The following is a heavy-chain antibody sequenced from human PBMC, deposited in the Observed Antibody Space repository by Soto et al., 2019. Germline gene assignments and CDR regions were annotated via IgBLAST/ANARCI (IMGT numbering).Heavy chain of an antibody. J-gene: IGHJ4*02. CDR1: GYTFTSYG. Sequence: GASVKLSCTASGYTFTSYGISWVRQAPGQGLEWMGWMNPNSGNTGYAQKFQGRVTMTRNTSISTAYMELSSLRSEDTAVYYCARGPLRGYSGYDLGYQIDYWGQGTLVTVSS. D-gene: IGHD5-12*01. V-gene: IGHV1-8*01. CDR2: MNPNSGNT. CDR3: ARGPLRGYSGYDLGYQIDY.